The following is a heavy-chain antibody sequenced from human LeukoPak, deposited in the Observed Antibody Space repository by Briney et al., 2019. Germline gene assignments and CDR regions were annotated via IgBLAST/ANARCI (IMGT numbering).Heavy chain of an antibody. D-gene: IGHD6-13*01. CDR1: GSTFSSLA. V-gene: IGHV3-23*01. CDR3: AKAIAAAGRYYYYYGMDV. J-gene: IGHJ6*02. Sequence: GGSLRLSWAALGSTFSSLAMSWVGQAQGKGLDWSPVISGSGGSTYYADSVKGRFTIPRDNSKNTLYLQMNSLRAEDTAVYYCAKAIAAAGRYYYYYGMDVWGQGTTVTVSS. CDR2: ISGSGGST.